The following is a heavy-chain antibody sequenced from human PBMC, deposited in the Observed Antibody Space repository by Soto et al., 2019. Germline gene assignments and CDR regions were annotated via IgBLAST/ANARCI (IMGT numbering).Heavy chain of an antibody. CDR2: ISSSSSTI. CDR3: ARDRSHYYGSGSDSPFDY. J-gene: IGHJ4*02. D-gene: IGHD3-10*01. CDR1: GFTFSSYS. Sequence: GGSLRLSCAASGFTFSSYSMNWVRQAPGKGLEWVSYISSSSSTIYYADSVKGRFTISRDNAKNSLYPQMNSLRDEDTAVYYCARDRSHYYGSGSDSPFDYWGQGTLVTVSS. V-gene: IGHV3-48*02.